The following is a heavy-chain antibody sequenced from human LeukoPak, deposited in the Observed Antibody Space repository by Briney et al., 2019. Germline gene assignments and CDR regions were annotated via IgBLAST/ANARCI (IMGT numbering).Heavy chain of an antibody. V-gene: IGHV3-23*01. J-gene: IGHJ4*02. CDR3: AKLSEPD. Sequence: GESLRLSCVASGLTFSSYAMNWVRQVPGKGLEWVSSISTRGETTHYADSVKGRFIISRDNSKNTVYLQMNSLRVEDTAIYYCAKLSEPDWGQGSLVTVSS. CDR2: ISTRGETT. CDR1: GLTFSSYA. D-gene: IGHD5/OR15-5a*01.